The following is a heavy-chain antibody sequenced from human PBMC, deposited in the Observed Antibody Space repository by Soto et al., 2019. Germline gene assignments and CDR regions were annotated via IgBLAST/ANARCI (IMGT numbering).Heavy chain of an antibody. CDR3: ARETPSAAAAYYYYGLDV. CDR2: IIPVFGTA. Sequence: QVQLVQSGAEVKQAGSSVKVSCKVSGGTFSSYFINWVRQAPGQGLEWVGGIIPVFGTASYAEKFQGRVTITADESTSTAYMELSRLRSDDTAVYYCARETPSAAAAYYYYGLDVWGQGTTVTVPS. D-gene: IGHD6-13*01. J-gene: IGHJ6*02. V-gene: IGHV1-69*01. CDR1: GGTFSSYF.